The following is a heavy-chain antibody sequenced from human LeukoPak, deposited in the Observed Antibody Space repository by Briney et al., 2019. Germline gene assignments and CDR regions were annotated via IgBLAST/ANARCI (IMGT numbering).Heavy chain of an antibody. J-gene: IGHJ4*02. CDR1: GFTFSSYE. CDR2: IRSSGTPI. V-gene: IGHV3-48*03. Sequence: AGSLRLSCAASGFTFSSYEMNWVRQGPGKGLEWVSYIRSSGTPIHYADSVKGRFTISRDNAKNSLFLQMNSLRGEDTAVYYCAREKTACGGDCYDSWGQGTLVTVSS. CDR3: AREKTACGGDCYDS. D-gene: IGHD2-21*01.